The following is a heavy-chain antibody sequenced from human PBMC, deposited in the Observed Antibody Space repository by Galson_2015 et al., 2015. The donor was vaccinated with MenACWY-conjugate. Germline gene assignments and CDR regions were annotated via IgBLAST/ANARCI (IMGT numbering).Heavy chain of an antibody. CDR1: GGSISGYY. CDR3: AREYYYDSTLFDY. D-gene: IGHD3-22*01. V-gene: IGHV4-59*12. J-gene: IGHJ4*02. Sequence: SETLSLTCTVSGGSISGYYWSWIRQPPGKGLEWIGSIYSSGSTDYNPSLKSRLTMSVDTSKNQFSLRLSSVTAADTAVYYCAREYYYDSTLFDYSGQGTLVTVSS. CDR2: IYSSGST.